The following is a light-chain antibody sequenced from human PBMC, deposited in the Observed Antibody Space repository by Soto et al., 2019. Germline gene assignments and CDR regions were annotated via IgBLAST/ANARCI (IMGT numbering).Light chain of an antibody. CDR3: QQRYSTPHLT. V-gene: IGKV1-39*01. CDR1: QSISSY. Sequence: DIQMTQSPSSLSASVGDRVTITCRASQSISSYLNWYQQKPGKAPKLLIYAASSLQSGVPSRFSGSGSGAAVTLTISSLQPEDFATYYCQQRYSTPHLTFGGGTKVEIK. J-gene: IGKJ4*01. CDR2: AAS.